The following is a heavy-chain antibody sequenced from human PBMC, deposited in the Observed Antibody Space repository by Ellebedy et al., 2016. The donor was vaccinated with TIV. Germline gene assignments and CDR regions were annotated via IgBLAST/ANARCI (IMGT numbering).Heavy chain of an antibody. J-gene: IGHJ4*02. D-gene: IGHD3-16*01. CDR2: VHNSGTT. CDR1: GASISSGDYY. V-gene: IGHV4-39*01. Sequence: MPSETLSLTCSVSGASISSGDYYWAWIRQAPGKGLEWIGGVHNSGTTYYNPSLRSRVTISLDTSRNQFSLKLSCVTAADTAVYYCARQSRVEEYFDYWGQGILVTVSS. CDR3: ARQSRVEEYFDY.